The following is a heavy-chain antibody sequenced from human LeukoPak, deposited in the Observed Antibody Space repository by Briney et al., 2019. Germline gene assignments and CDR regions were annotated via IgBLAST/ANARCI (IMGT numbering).Heavy chain of an antibody. CDR2: ISGSGDNT. J-gene: IGHJ4*02. CDR3: AKDLIYCSSTSCPDLFDY. V-gene: IGHV3-23*01. Sequence: HPGGSLRLSCAASGFAFYNYAMSWVRQAPGKGLEWVSSISGSGDNTYYADSVKGRFTISRDNSKNTLYLQMNSLRAEDTAVYYCAKDLIYCSSTSCPDLFDYWGQGTLVTVSS. CDR1: GFAFYNYA. D-gene: IGHD2-2*01.